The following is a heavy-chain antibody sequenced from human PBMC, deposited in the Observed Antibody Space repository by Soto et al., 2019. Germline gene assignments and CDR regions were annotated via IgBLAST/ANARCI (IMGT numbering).Heavy chain of an antibody. CDR3: AASYYAILTGHFVFDI. CDR2: IFYSGNT. V-gene: IGHV4-39*01. CDR1: GGSITTNTYY. Sequence: SETLSLTCTVSGGSITTNTYYWGWIRQSPGKGLEWIGNIFYSGNTYYNPSLKSRVTISVDTSTNQFSLKVTSVTAADTAVYYCAASYYAILTGHFVFDIWGHGTMVTVSS. D-gene: IGHD3-9*01. J-gene: IGHJ3*02.